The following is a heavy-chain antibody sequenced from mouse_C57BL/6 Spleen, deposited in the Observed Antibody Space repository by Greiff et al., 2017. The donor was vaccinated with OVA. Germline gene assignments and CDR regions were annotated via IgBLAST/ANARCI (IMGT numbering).Heavy chain of an antibody. D-gene: IGHD2-12*01. CDR3: ARHYDYAMDD. J-gene: IGHJ4*01. CDR1: GFSLTSYG. Sequence: VKLVESGPGLVAPSQCLSITCTVSGFSLTSYGVHWVRQPPGQGLEWLVVKWSDGSTTYKSARNARLTTSKDNSNGQVFLKMNSLQTDDTAMYYCARHYDYAMDDWGKGTSVTVSS. V-gene: IGHV2-6-1*01. CDR2: KWSDGST.